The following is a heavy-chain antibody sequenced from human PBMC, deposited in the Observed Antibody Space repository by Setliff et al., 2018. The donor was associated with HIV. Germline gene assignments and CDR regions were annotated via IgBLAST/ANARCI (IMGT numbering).Heavy chain of an antibody. Sequence: KPSETLSLTCTISGGSFGVYRWSWIRQSAGRGLEWIGRIDSSGTTDYKPSFKGRVAISVDTSRNQFSLRVTSVTAADTAVYFCARDRHSSGLGSYGPWGPGILVTVSS. D-gene: IGHD3-10*01. J-gene: IGHJ5*02. CDR3: ARDRHSSGLGSYGP. CDR2: IDSSGTT. V-gene: IGHV4-4*07. CDR1: GGSFGVYR.